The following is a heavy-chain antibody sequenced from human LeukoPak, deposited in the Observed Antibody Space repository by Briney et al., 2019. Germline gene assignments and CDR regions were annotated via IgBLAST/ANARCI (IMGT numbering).Heavy chain of an antibody. V-gene: IGHV1-2*02. CDR2: INPNSGGT. CDR1: GYTFTGYY. D-gene: IGHD6-13*01. Sequence: ASVKVSRKASGYTFTGYYMHWVRQAPGQGLEWMGWINPNSGGTNYAQKFQGRVTMTRDTSISTAYMELSRLRSDDTAVYYCARAFSAAGTRYYYYYMDVWGKGTTVTISS. J-gene: IGHJ6*03. CDR3: ARAFSAAGTRYYYYYMDV.